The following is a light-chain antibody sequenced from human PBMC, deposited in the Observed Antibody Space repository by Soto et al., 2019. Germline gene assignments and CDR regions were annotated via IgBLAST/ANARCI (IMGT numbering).Light chain of an antibody. V-gene: IGKV4-1*01. CDR1: QSVLYSSNNKNY. Sequence: DIVMTQSPDSLAVSLGERATINCKSSQSVLYSSNNKNYLAWYQQKPGQPPKLLIYWASTRQSGVPDRFSGSGSGTDFTLTISSLQAEDEAAYYCQQYYNTPLTFGGGTKVEIK. CDR3: QQYYNTPLT. J-gene: IGKJ4*01. CDR2: WAS.